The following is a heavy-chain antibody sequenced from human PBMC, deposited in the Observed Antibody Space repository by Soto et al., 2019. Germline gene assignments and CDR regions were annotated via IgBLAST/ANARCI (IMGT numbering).Heavy chain of an antibody. CDR2: IVVGSGNT. J-gene: IGHJ6*02. CDR3: AADTLGGAATSDYYYGMDV. Sequence: ASVKVSCKASGFTFTSSAMQWVRQARGQRLEWIGWIVVGSGNTNYAQKFQERVTITRDMSTSTAYMELSSLRSEDTAVYYCAADTLGGAATSDYYYGMDVWGQGTTVTVSS. D-gene: IGHD1-26*01. V-gene: IGHV1-58*02. CDR1: GFTFTSSA.